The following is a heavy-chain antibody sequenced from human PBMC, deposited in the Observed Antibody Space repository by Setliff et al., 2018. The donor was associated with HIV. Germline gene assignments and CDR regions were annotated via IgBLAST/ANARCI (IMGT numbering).Heavy chain of an antibody. CDR3: ARGRVFCNGDSCYHLDS. D-gene: IGHD2-15*01. CDR1: GDTITNNNFF. V-gene: IGHV4-31*01. Sequence: SETLSLTCTVSGDTITNNNFFWTWVRQDPGKGLEWIGYIYFSGSDTYNPSLKSPVSISVDTSKNQFYLKLSSVTAADTAVYYCARGRVFCNGDSCYHLDSWGQGILVTVSS. J-gene: IGHJ4*02. CDR2: IYFSGSD.